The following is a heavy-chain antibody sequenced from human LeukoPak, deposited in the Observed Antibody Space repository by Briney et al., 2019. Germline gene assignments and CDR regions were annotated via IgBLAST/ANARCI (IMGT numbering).Heavy chain of an antibody. CDR3: ASLSGGSEWELRY. Sequence: GGSLRLSCAASGFTFSSYWMSWVRQAPGKGLEWVANIKQDGSEKYYVDSVKGRFTMSRDNAKNSLYLQMNSLRAEDTAVYYCASLSGGSEWELRYWGQGTLVTVSS. V-gene: IGHV3-7*01. D-gene: IGHD1-26*01. CDR2: IKQDGSEK. CDR1: GFTFSSYW. J-gene: IGHJ4*02.